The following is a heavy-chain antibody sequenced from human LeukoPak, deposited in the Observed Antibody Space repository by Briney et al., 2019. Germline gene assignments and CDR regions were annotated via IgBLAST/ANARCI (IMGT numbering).Heavy chain of an antibody. CDR1: GYTFTCYY. Sequence: ASVKVSCKASGYTFTCYYMHWVRQAPGQGLEWMGWINPNSGGTNYAQKFQGRVTMTRDTSISTAYMELSRLSSDDTAVYYCARDFCSGGSCSEGSDYWGQGTLVTVSS. CDR3: ARDFCSGGSCSEGSDY. D-gene: IGHD2-15*01. V-gene: IGHV1-2*02. CDR2: INPNSGGT. J-gene: IGHJ4*02.